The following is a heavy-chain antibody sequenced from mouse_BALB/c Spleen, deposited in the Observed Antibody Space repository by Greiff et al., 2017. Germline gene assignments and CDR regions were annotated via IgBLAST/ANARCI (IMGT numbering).Heavy chain of an antibody. CDR2: ISSGGSYT. J-gene: IGHJ4*01. Sequence: EVKLVESGGGLVKPGGSLKLSCAASGFTFSSYTMSWVRQTPEKRLEWVATISSGGSYTYYPDSVKGRFTISRDNAKNTLYLQMSSLKSEDTAMYYCTRDYHYAMDYWGQGTSVTVSS. V-gene: IGHV5-6-4*01. CDR1: GFTFSSYT. CDR3: TRDYHYAMDY.